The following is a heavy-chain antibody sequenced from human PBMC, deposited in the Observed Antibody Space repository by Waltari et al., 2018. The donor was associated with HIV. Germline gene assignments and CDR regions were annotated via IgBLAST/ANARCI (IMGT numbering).Heavy chain of an antibody. Sequence: EVQLVESGGGLVQPGGSLRLSCTASGFSFSSYSMNWVRQAPGKGLEWVSYMSTSSSAIFYADSVKGRFTISRDTAKNSLYLQMNSLRAEDTAVYYCARDRTRYYFDSWGQGTLVTVSS. CDR2: MSTSSSAI. CDR1: GFSFSSYS. J-gene: IGHJ4*02. D-gene: IGHD6-6*01. V-gene: IGHV3-48*01. CDR3: ARDRTRYYFDS.